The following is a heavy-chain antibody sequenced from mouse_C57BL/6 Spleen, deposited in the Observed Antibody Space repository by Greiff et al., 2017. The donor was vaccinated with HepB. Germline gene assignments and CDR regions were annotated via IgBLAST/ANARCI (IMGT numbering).Heavy chain of an antibody. CDR2: IYPGDGDT. J-gene: IGHJ4*01. CDR3: ARPGPDVIMDY. V-gene: IGHV1-82*01. Sequence: QVQLKESGPELVKPGASVKISCKASGYAFSSSWMNWVKQRPGKGLEWIGRIYPGDGDTNYNGKFKGKATLTADKSSSTAYMQLSSLTSEDSAVAFCARPGPDVIMDYWGQGTSVTVSS. CDR1: GYAFSSSW.